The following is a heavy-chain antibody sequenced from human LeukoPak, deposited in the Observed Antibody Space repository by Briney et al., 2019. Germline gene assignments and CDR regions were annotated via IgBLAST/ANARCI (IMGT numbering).Heavy chain of an antibody. J-gene: IGHJ4*02. CDR1: GYTFTSYD. CDR2: MNPNSGNT. V-gene: IGHV1-8*01. CDR3: ARGRGGPKEVVVAAIDY. D-gene: IGHD2-15*01. Sequence: ASVKVSCKASGYTFTSYDINWVRQATGQGLEWMGWMNPNSGNTGYAQKFQGRVTMTRNTSIRTAYMELSSLRSEDTAVYYCARGRGGPKEVVVAAIDYWGQGTLVTVSS.